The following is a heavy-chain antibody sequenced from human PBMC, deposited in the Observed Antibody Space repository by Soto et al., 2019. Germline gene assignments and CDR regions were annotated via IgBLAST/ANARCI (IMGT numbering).Heavy chain of an antibody. CDR3: ARGRSSSYFLYYYYSMAV. CDR2: ITHSGST. D-gene: IGHD6-6*01. V-gene: IGHV4-34*01. J-gene: IGHJ6*03. Sequence: QVQLQQWGAGLLKPSETLSLTCAVYGGSFSGYYWSWIRQPPGKGLVWIWEITHSGSTNYNPSLKSRVTITVDTSKNQFSLKLSSVTAADTAVYYCARGRSSSYFLYYYYSMAVWGKGNTVTVSS. CDR1: GGSFSGYY.